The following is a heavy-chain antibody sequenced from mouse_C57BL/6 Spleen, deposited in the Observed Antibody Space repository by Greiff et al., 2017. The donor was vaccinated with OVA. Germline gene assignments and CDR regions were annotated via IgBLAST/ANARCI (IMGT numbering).Heavy chain of an antibody. V-gene: IGHV1-5*01. J-gene: IGHJ4*01. CDR3: TRDTTTVPYYYAMDY. CDR2: IYPGNSDT. D-gene: IGHD1-1*01. Sequence: EVQLQQSGTVLARPGASVKMSCKTSGYTFTSYWMHWVKQRPGQGLEWIGAIYPGNSDTSYNQKFKGKAKLTAVTSASTAYMELSSLTNEDSAVYYCTRDTTTVPYYYAMDYWGQGTSVTVSS. CDR1: GYTFTSYW.